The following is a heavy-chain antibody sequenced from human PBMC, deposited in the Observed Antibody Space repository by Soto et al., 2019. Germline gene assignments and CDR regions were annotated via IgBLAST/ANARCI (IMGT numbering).Heavy chain of an antibody. V-gene: IGHV4-59*02. J-gene: IGHJ5*02. CDR1: GVSVSSGY. CDR2: ISHSGPR. CDR3: AKSNPPRHRCSS. D-gene: IGHD3-10*02. Sequence: PSETLSLTCSVSGVSVSSGYCTWIRQSPGKGLEWIGYISHSGPRHYRASLQSRLTMSVETSKNQFSLNLTSVTAADTAIYYCAKSNPPRHRCSSWGQGPPVTVSS.